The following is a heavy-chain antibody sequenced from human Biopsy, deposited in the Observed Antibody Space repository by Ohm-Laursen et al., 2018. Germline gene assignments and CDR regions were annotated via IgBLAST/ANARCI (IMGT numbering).Heavy chain of an antibody. V-gene: IGHV1-69*10. J-gene: IGHJ5*02. CDR1: GDSFTSYA. Sequence: SVKVSCNASGDSFTSYAIGWVRQAPGQGLEWMGGIIPIPNVATYAQKFQGRITITADESTSTAYMELSSLTSDDTAVYFCARGEGSSWFNPWGHGTLVTVSS. CDR2: IIPIPNVA. D-gene: IGHD1-26*01. CDR3: ARGEGSSWFNP.